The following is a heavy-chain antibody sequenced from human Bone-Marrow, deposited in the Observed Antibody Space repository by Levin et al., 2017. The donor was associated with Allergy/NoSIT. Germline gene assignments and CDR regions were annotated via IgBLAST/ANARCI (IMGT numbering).Heavy chain of an antibody. CDR3: ARDNAMIPRALVY. CDR2: VYYTGDT. Sequence: SSQTLSLTCTVSGGSLSSYFWTWIRQSPGKGLEWLGNVYYTGDTNYNPSLKSRVTMSVDTSKKRFSLKVSSVTAADTAVYYCARDNAMIPRALVYWGQGALVTVSS. V-gene: IGHV4-59*01. D-gene: IGHD3-22*01. CDR1: GGSLSSYF. J-gene: IGHJ4*02.